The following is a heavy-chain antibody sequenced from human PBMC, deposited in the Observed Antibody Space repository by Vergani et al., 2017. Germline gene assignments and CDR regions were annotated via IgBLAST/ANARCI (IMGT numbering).Heavy chain of an antibody. CDR3: ARQGKSSYWYFDL. CDR1: GYSFTSYW. V-gene: IGHV5-51*01. D-gene: IGHD6-19*01. Sequence: EVQLVQSGAEVKKPGESLKISCKGSGYSFTSYWIGWVRQMPGKGLEWMGISYPGDSDTIYSPSFQGQVTISADKSNSTADLQWSSLKASDTAMYYCARQGKSSYWYFDLWGRGTLVTVSS. CDR2: SYPGDSDT. J-gene: IGHJ2*01.